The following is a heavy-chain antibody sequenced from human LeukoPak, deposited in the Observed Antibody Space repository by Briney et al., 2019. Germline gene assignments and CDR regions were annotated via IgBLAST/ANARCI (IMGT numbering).Heavy chain of an antibody. D-gene: IGHD6-6*01. V-gene: IGHV4-4*07. J-gene: IGHJ4*02. CDR2: IHTSGST. CDR1: GGSIRTYY. Sequence: NSSETLSLTCTVSGGSIRTYYWSWIRQPARKALEWIGRIHTSGSTDYNPSLESRVSMSVDTSKNQFSLKLRSVTAADTAVYYCAREGSMTARPFVSIDYWGQGTLVTVSS. CDR3: AREGSMTARPFVSIDY.